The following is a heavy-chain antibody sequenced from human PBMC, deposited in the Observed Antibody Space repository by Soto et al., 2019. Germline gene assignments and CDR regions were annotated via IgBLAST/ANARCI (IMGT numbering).Heavy chain of an antibody. J-gene: IGHJ4*02. Sequence: QVQLQESGPGLVKHSETLSLICTVSGGSISSHYWTWIRQPPGTGLEWIGYVYYSGSTNYNPSPKSRVTISVDTSKNQFSLKLSSVTAADTTVYPCARGEYSDSSGLYFDYWGQGTLVTVSS. D-gene: IGHD3-22*01. V-gene: IGHV4-59*11. CDR3: ARGEYSDSSGLYFDY. CDR2: VYYSGST. CDR1: GGSISSHY.